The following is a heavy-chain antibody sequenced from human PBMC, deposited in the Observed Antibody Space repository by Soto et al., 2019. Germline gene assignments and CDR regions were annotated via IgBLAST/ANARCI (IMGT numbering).Heavy chain of an antibody. CDR2: ISYDGSNQ. V-gene: IGHV3-30*18. D-gene: IGHD3-10*01. J-gene: IGHJ6*02. CDR3: AKRRQLGDYYYYGMDV. Sequence: QVHLVESGGGVVQPGKSLRLSCAASGFTFSSYGMHWVRQAPGMRLEWVAIISYDGSNQYYADSVKGRFTISRHNSKNMLYLQMNSLRAEDTAVYYCAKRRQLGDYYYYGMDVWGQGTTVTVSS. CDR1: GFTFSSYG.